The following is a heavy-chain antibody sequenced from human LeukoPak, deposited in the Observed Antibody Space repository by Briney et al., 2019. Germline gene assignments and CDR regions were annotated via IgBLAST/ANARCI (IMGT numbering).Heavy chain of an antibody. J-gene: IGHJ3*02. V-gene: IGHV1-2*02. Sequence: ASVKVSCKASGYTFTGYYMHWVRQAPGQGLEWMGWINPNSGGTNYAQKFQGRVTMTRDTSISTAYMELSRLRSDDTAVYYCARGVDYVWGSYRYLYAFGIWSQGTMVTVSS. D-gene: IGHD3-16*02. CDR3: ARGVDYVWGSYRYLYAFGI. CDR1: GYTFTGYY. CDR2: INPNSGGT.